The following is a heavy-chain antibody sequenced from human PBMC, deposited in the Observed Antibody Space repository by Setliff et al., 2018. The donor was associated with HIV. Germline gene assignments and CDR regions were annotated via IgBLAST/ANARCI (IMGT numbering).Heavy chain of an antibody. CDR3: ARGEPTILIEPAAFFDH. D-gene: IGHD2-2*01. J-gene: IGHJ4*02. CDR2: RNRDGREK. V-gene: IGHV3-7*02. Sequence: PGGSLRLSCAASGFTFSSSWMTWVRQAPGRGLEYVAGRNRDGREKLYADSVKGRFSISRDNAKNSLYLQMNSLRAEDTAVYYCARGEPTILIEPAAFFDHWGQGTLVTVSS. CDR1: GFTFSSSW.